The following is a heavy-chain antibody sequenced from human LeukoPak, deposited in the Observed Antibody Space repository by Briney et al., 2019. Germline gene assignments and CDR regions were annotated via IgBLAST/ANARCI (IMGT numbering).Heavy chain of an antibody. J-gene: IGHJ4*02. V-gene: IGHV3-23*01. CDR1: GFTFSSYA. CDR3: AKSRDESRGASNY. CDR2: ISGSGDTT. Sequence: GGSLRLSCAASGFTFSSYAMNWVRQAPGKGLEWVSFISGSGDTTYYADSVKGRLTISRDKSKNTLYLQMNRLRAEDTAVYYCAKSRDESRGASNYWGQGTLVTVSS. D-gene: IGHD1-26*01.